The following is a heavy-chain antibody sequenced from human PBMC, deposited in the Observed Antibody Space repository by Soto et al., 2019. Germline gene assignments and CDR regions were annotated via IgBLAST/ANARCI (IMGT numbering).Heavy chain of an antibody. CDR3: ARVRCFNGLCHTADYGMDV. J-gene: IGHJ6*02. V-gene: IGHV1-69*13. CDR2: IIPISGTT. CDR1: GDVFRRYC. D-gene: IGHD2-8*01. Sequence: GASVKVSCEASGDVFRRYCINWVRQAPGQGLEWMGGIIPISGTTNYAQKFQGRVAITADESTDTVYMELSRLRSEDTAVYFCARVRCFNGLCHTADYGMDVWGQGTTVTVSS.